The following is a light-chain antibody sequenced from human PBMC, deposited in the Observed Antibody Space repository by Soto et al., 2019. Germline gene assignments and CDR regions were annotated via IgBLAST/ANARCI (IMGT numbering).Light chain of an antibody. CDR1: SSDVGGYNY. J-gene: IGLJ3*02. V-gene: IGLV2-11*01. Sequence: QSALTQPRSVSGSPGQSVTISCTGTSSDVGGYNYVSWYQQHTGKAPKLVIYAVSKRPSGVPDRFSGSKSGNTATLTISGLQAADEADYYCCSYAGNSLWVFGGGTKLTVL. CDR3: CSYAGNSLWV. CDR2: AVS.